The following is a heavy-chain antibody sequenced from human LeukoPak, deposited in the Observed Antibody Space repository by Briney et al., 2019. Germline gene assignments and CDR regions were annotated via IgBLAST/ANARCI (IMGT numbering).Heavy chain of an antibody. Sequence: GGSLRLSCAASGFTFSSYVMNWVRQAPGKGLGWGSSISSSSSYRYYAASVKGRFTISRDNAKNSLYLQMNSLRAEDTAVYYCARYEGGPGFDYWGPGTLVAVSS. CDR1: GFTFSSYV. J-gene: IGHJ4*02. V-gene: IGHV3-21*01. CDR2: ISSSSSYR. D-gene: IGHD3-16*01. CDR3: ARYEGGPGFDY.